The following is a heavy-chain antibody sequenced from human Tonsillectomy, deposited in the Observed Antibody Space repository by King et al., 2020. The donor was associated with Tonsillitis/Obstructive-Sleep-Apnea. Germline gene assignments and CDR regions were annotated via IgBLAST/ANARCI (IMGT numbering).Heavy chain of an antibody. V-gene: IGHV1-24*01. CDR1: GYTLTDLS. CDR3: ATIEVVQAATHYYYYGIDV. D-gene: IGHD2-2*01. CDR2: FDPEDGET. Sequence: QVQLVQSGAEVKKPGASVKVSCKVSGYTLTDLSMHWVRQAPGKGLEWMGGFDPEDGETNYAQKFQRRVTMTEDTSTDTAYMQMSSLRSEDTAVYYCATIEVVQAATHYYYYGIDVWGQGTTVTVSS. J-gene: IGHJ6*02.